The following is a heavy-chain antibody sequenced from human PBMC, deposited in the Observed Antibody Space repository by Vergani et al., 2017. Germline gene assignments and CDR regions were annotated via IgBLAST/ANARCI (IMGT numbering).Heavy chain of an antibody. V-gene: IGHV3-53*01. J-gene: IGHJ4*02. D-gene: IGHD3-10*01. CDR2: IYSGGST. CDR1: GFTVSSNY. Sequence: EVQLVESGGGLIQPGGSLRLSCAASGFTVSSNYMSWVRQAPGKGLEWVSVIYSGGSTYYADSVKGRFTISRDNSKNTLYLQMNSLRAEDTAVYYCARDRGRYYGSGSYYNDGGQGTLVTVSS. CDR3: ARDRGRYYGSGSYYND.